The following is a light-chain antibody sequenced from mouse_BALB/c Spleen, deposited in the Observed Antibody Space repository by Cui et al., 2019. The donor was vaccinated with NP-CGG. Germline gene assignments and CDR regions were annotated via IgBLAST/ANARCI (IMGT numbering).Light chain of an antibody. V-gene: IGLV1*01. CDR3: ALWYSNHWV. CDR1: TGAVTTSNY. CDR2: GTK. J-gene: IGLJ1*01. Sequence: IVPQHSALPTSPGETVTLTCRSSTGAVTTSNYANWVQEKPDHLFTGLIGGTKNRAPGVPARFSGSLIGDEAALTITGAQTEDEAIYFCALWYSNHWVFGGGTKLTVL.